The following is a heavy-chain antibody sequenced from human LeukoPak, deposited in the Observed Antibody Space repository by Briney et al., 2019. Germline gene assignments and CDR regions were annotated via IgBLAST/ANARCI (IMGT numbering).Heavy chain of an antibody. Sequence: ASVKVSCKASGGTFNNYGISWVRQAPGQGLEWMGRIIPSLNMANYAQKFQGRVTFTADTSTSTAYMELISLRSEDTVVYYCARNRDPNIYYFDYWGQGTLVTVSS. CDR1: GGTFNNYG. CDR2: IIPSLNMA. V-gene: IGHV1-69*04. D-gene: IGHD2-8*01. CDR3: ARNRDPNIYYFDY. J-gene: IGHJ4*02.